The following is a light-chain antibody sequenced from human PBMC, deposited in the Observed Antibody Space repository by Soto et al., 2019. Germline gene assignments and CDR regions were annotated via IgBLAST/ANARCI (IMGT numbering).Light chain of an antibody. CDR1: ERISSNF. Sequence: VLTQSPDTLSLSPGERATLSCRASERISSNFLAWYQQRPGQAPGLLIYGASTRASGIPDRFSGSGSGTDFALTISRLEPEDFVVFYCQQYGTSPFTFGPGTTVEIK. V-gene: IGKV3-20*01. CDR3: QQYGTSPFT. J-gene: IGKJ3*01. CDR2: GAS.